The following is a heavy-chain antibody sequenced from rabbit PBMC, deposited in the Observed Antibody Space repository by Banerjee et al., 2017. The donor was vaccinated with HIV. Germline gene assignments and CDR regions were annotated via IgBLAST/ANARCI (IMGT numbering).Heavy chain of an antibody. J-gene: IGHJ4*01. CDR2: IYVGSSGST. Sequence: QSLEESGGDLVKPGASLTLTCTASGFSFSSSYYMCWVRQAPGKGLEWIACIYVGSSGSTYYASWAKGRFTISKTSSTTVTLQMTSLTAADTATYFCARDDTYDDYFYFGLWGPGTLVTVS. CDR3: ARDDTYDDYFYFGL. D-gene: IGHD2-1*01. CDR1: GFSFSSSYY. V-gene: IGHV1S40*01.